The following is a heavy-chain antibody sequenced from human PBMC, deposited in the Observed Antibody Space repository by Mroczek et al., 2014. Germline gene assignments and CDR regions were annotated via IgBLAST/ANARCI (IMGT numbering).Heavy chain of an antibody. J-gene: IGHJ3*02. CDR3: AKERDSSGYGKQSAFDI. Sequence: ESGGGLVQPGGSLRLSCAASGFTFSSYAMSWVRQAPGKGLEWVSAISGSGGSTYYADSVKGRFTISRDNSKNTLYLQMNSLRAEDTAVYYCAKERDSSGYGKQSAFDIWGQGTMVTVSS. D-gene: IGHD3-22*01. CDR2: ISGSGGST. CDR1: GFTFSSYA. V-gene: IGHV3-23*01.